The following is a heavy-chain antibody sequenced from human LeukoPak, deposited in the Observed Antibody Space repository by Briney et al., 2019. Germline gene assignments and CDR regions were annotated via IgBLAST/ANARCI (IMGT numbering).Heavy chain of an antibody. V-gene: IGHV4-61*02. CDR3: ARGLTMVRGGNYYCMDV. Sequence: SETLSLTCTVSGGSISSGSYYWSWIRQPAGKGLEWIGRIYTSGSTNYNPSLKSRVTISVDTSKNQFSLKLSSVTAADTAVYYCARGLTMVRGGNYYCMDVWGKGTPVTVSS. CDR2: IYTSGST. J-gene: IGHJ6*03. D-gene: IGHD3-10*01. CDR1: GGSISSGSYY.